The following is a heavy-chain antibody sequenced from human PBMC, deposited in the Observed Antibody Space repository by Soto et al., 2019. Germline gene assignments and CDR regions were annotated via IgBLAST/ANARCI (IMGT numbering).Heavy chain of an antibody. CDR1: GYTFTSDA. J-gene: IGHJ3*01. CDR2: INVGTGYT. D-gene: IGHD3-22*01. CDR3: ARAGASGSNYDDAAFDA. V-gene: IGHV1-3*01. Sequence: VHLVQSGAEVKKPGASVKVSCRASGYTFTSDAMHWVRQAPGQGLEWMGWINVGTGYTTRSQKFQGRVSITSVKDASTAYMELTSLRIEDTAIYYCARAGASGSNYDDAAFDAWGQGTKVTVSS.